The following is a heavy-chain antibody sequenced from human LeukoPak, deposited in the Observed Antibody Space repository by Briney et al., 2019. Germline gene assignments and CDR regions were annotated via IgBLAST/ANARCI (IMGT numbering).Heavy chain of an antibody. Sequence: GGSLRLSCAASGFSFTFYSMNWVRQAPGKGLEWVSSISSSSSYIYYADSVKGRFTISRDNAKNSLYLQMNSLKTEDTAVYYCTTRRYYDSSGYYYVEDYWGQGTLVTVSS. CDR1: GFSFTFYS. V-gene: IGHV3-21*03. D-gene: IGHD3-22*01. J-gene: IGHJ4*02. CDR3: TTRRYYDSSGYYYVEDY. CDR2: ISSSSSYI.